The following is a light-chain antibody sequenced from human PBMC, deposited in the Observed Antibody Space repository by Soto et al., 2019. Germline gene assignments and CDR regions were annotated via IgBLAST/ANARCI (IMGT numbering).Light chain of an antibody. CDR1: QSVSSQ. CDR3: QQRCDWPLT. J-gene: IGKJ4*01. CDR2: DAS. Sequence: EIVLTPSLATLSLSPGERANLSCRASQSVSSQLAWYQQKPGQAPRLLIYDASNRATGIPARFSGSGSATDFTLTISSLEPEDFAVYYCQQRCDWPLTFGGGTKVAIK. V-gene: IGKV3-11*01.